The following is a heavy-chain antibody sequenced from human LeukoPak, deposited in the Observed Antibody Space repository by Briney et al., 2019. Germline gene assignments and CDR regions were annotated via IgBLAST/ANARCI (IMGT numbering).Heavy chain of an antibody. D-gene: IGHD6-13*01. V-gene: IGHV3-30*18. J-gene: IGHJ4*02. Sequence: GGSLRLSCAPSGFTLSAYAMHWVRQAPGKGLEWVALISYDGSNKYYADFVKGRFTISRDSSKNTLYLQVNSLRAEDTAVYYCAKEGLGSSWYPNYFDYWGQGTLVTVSS. CDR3: AKEGLGSSWYPNYFDY. CDR2: ISYDGSNK. CDR1: GFTLSAYA.